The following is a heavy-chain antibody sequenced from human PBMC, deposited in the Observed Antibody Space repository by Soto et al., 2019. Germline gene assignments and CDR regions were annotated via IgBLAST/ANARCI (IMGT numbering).Heavy chain of an antibody. D-gene: IGHD1-26*01. CDR3: ARVLPLLWELPTRGAFDI. J-gene: IGHJ3*02. Sequence: PSETLSLTCTVSGGSISSGDYYWSWIRQPPGKGLEWIGYIYYSGSTYYNPSLKSRVTISVDTSKNQFSLKLSSVTAADTAVYYCARVLPLLWELPTRGAFDICGQGTMVTVSS. CDR1: GGSISSGDYY. V-gene: IGHV4-30-4*01. CDR2: IYYSGST.